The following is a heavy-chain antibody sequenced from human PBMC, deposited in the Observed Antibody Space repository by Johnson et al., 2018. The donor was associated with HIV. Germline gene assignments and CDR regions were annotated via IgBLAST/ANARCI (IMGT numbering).Heavy chain of an antibody. CDR1: GFSFSTYD. Sequence: QVQPVESGGGVVQPGRSLRLSCAASGFSFSTYDMHRVRQAPGKGLEWVAFISPDESTEYYADSVKGRFTISRDNPWKTPFLQMNNLTTEDTALDYCAKSVVVVIAGDNDDAFDIWGQGTMVTVSS. J-gene: IGHJ3*02. CDR3: AKSVVVVIAGDNDDAFDI. CDR2: ISPDESTE. D-gene: IGHD2-21*01. V-gene: IGHV3-30*18.